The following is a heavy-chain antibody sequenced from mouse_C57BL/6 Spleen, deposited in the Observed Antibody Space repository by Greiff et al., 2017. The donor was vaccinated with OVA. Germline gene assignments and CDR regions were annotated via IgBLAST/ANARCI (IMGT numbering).Heavy chain of an antibody. V-gene: IGHV5-17*01. Sequence: EVQVVESGGGLVKPGGSLKLSCAASGFTFSDYGMHWVRQAPEKGLEWVAYISSGSSTIYYADTVQGRFTISRDNAKNTLFLQMTSLRSEDTAMYYCAAYYGNAMDYWGQGTSVTVSS. CDR3: AAYYGNAMDY. CDR2: ISSGSSTI. D-gene: IGHD2-10*01. J-gene: IGHJ4*01. CDR1: GFTFSDYG.